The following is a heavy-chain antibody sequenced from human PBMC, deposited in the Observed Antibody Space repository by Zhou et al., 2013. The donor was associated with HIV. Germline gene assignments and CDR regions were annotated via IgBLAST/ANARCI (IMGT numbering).Heavy chain of an antibody. J-gene: IGHJ4*02. V-gene: IGHV1-2*02. Sequence: QDQLVQSGTEVKKPGASVKVSCKASGYSFTNYGLSWVRQAPGQGLEWMGWINPNSGGTIYAQKFQGRVTMTRDTSITTTYMELSRLTSDDTAVYYCARVPPXSRFFYFDYWGQGTLVTVSS. CDR3: ARVPPXSRFFYFDY. D-gene: IGHD3-10*01. CDR2: INPNSGGT. CDR1: GYSFTNYG.